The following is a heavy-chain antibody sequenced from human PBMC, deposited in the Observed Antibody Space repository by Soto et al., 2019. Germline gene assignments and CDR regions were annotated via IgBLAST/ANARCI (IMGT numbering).Heavy chain of an antibody. CDR3: ARDIRGFSRALDY. D-gene: IGHD5-18*01. V-gene: IGHV4-61*01. J-gene: IGHJ4*02. CDR2: IHNSGTT. Sequence: QVQLQESGPGLVKPSETLSLTCNVSGGSVNSDNYYWTWLRQPPGKGLEWIGKIHNSGTTNYNPSLQNRVIISIDTSQTQYALKLTSVTAADAALYYCARDIRGFSRALDYGGRGTPVTVSS. CDR1: GGSVNSDNYY.